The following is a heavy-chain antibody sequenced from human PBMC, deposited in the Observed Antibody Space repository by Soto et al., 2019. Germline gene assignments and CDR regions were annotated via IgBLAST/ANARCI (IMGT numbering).Heavy chain of an antibody. CDR1: GGTFSSYA. CDR2: IIPIFGTA. CDR3: ARDRGPSSGYYPYWFDP. J-gene: IGHJ5*02. Sequence: QVQLVQSGAEVKKPGSSVKVSCKASGGTFSSYAINWVRQAPGQGLEWMGGIIPIFGTANHAQRFQGRVTITADESTSPAYMELSSLRSEDTAVYYCARDRGPSSGYYPYWFDPWGQGTLVTVSS. V-gene: IGHV1-69*12. D-gene: IGHD3-22*01.